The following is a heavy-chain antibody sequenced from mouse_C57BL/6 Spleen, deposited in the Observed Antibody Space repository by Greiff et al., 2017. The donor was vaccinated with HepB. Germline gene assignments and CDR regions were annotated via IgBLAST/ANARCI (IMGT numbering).Heavy chain of an antibody. Sequence: VQLQQPGAELVKPGASVKMSCKASGYTFTSYWITWVKQRPGQGLEWIGDIYPGSGSTNYNEKFKSKATLTVDTSSSTAYMQLSSLTSEDSAVYYCARTLYDYDNYFDYWGQGTTLTVSS. CDR3: ARTLYDYDNYFDY. V-gene: IGHV1-55*01. CDR1: GYTFTSYW. CDR2: IYPGSGST. D-gene: IGHD2-4*01. J-gene: IGHJ2*01.